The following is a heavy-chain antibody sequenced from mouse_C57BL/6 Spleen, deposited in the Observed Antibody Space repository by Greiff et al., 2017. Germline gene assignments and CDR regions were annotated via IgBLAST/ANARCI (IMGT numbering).Heavy chain of an antibody. J-gene: IGHJ2*01. V-gene: IGHV1-64*01. CDR1: GYTFTSYW. D-gene: IGHD2-1*01. Sequence: QVQLQQPGAELVTPGASVKLSCKASGYTFTSYWMHWVKQRPGQGLEWIGMIQPNSGSTNYNEKFKSKATLNVNKSSSTAYMQLRSLTTEDSAVYYCARSAYGNYYFDYWGQGTTLTVSS. CDR3: ARSAYGNYYFDY. CDR2: IQPNSGST.